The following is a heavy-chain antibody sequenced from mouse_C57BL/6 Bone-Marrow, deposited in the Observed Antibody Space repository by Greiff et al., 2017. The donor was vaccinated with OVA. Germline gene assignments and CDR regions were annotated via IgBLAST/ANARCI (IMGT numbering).Heavy chain of an antibody. V-gene: IGHV1-62-2*01. Sequence: QVQLQQSGAELVKPGASVKLSCKASGYTFTEYPIHWVKQRSGQGLAWIGWFYPGSGSIKYNEKFKDKATLTADKSSSTVYMVLSRLTSEVSAVYFCARHGYDYDGTSPFAYWGQGTLVTVSA. D-gene: IGHD2-4*01. CDR3: ARHGYDYDGTSPFAY. J-gene: IGHJ3*01. CDR2: FYPGSGSI. CDR1: GYTFTEYP.